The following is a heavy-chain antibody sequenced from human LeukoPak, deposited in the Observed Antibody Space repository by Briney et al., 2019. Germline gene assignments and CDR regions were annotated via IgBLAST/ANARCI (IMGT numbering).Heavy chain of an antibody. J-gene: IGHJ5*02. V-gene: IGHV1-2*02. CDR3: ARGVPAASPWWFDP. CDR2: INPNSGGT. Sequence: GASVKVSCKASGYTFTGYYMHWARQAPGQGLEWMGWINPNSGGTNYAQKFQGRVTMTRDTSISTADMELSRLRSDDTAVYYCARGVPAASPWWFDPWGQGTLVTVSS. D-gene: IGHD2-2*01. CDR1: GYTFTGYY.